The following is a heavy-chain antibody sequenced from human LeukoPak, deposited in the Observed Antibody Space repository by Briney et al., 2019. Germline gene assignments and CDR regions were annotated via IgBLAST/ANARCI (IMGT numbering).Heavy chain of an antibody. CDR3: ARDLVGSPAF. J-gene: IGHJ4*02. V-gene: IGHV3-11*01. Sequence: KTGGSLRLSCEASGFTLRHYYMAWIRQAPGKGLEWVSYISPDGDVIYYGDSVKGRFTVSRDNVQNLLFLQMNNLRLDDAATYFCARDLVGSPAFWGQGTLVAVSS. CDR1: GFTLRHYY. D-gene: IGHD1-26*01. CDR2: ISPDGDVI.